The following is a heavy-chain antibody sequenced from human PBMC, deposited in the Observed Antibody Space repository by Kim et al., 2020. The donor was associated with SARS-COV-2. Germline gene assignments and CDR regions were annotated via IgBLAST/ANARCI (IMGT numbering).Heavy chain of an antibody. Sequence: SGPTLVNPTQTLTLTCTFSGFSLSTSGVGVGWIRQPPGKALEWLALIYWDDDKRYSPSLKSRLTITKDTSKNQVVLTMTNMDPVDTATYYCAHNVLRYFDWGHNWFDPWGQGTLVTVSS. CDR2: IYWDDDK. V-gene: IGHV2-5*02. J-gene: IGHJ5*02. CDR1: GFSLSTSGVG. D-gene: IGHD3-9*01. CDR3: AHNVLRYFDWGHNWFDP.